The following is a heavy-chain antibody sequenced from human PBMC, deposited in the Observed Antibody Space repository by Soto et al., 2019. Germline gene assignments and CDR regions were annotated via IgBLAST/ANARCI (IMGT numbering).Heavy chain of an antibody. V-gene: IGHV1-46*01. D-gene: IGHD3-22*01. CDR2: INPSGGSA. J-gene: IGHJ4*02. CDR1: GYTFTSYY. Sequence: GASVKVSCKASGYTFTSYYMHWVRQAPGQGLEWMGIINPSGGSASYAQKFQGRVTMTRDTSTSTVYMELSSLRSEDTAVYYCARDQAPSYYDSSGPLASGVDYWGQGTLVTVSS. CDR3: ARDQAPSYYDSSGPLASGVDY.